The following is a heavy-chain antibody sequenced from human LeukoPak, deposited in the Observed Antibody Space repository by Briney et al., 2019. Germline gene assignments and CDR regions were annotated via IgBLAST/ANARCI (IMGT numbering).Heavy chain of an antibody. Sequence: GGSLRLSCAASGFTVSPNYMSWVRQAPGKGLEWVSAISGSGGSTYYADSVKGRFTISRDNSKNTLYLQMNSLRAEDTAVYYCAKDNAYSSGWLYYFDYWGQGTLVTVSA. V-gene: IGHV3-23*01. CDR2: ISGSGGST. J-gene: IGHJ4*02. CDR1: GFTVSPNY. D-gene: IGHD6-19*01. CDR3: AKDNAYSSGWLYYFDY.